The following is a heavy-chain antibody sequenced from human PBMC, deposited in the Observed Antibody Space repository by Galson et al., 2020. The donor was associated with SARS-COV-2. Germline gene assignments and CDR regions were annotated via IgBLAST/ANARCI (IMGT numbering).Heavy chain of an antibody. J-gene: IGHJ1*01. D-gene: IGHD3-16*02. Sequence: ASETLSLTCTVSGGSMRNYYWSWIRQPAGKGLEWIGRVDASGSTTYAFSLKSRLTLSIDTSKKQFYLRLNSVTAADTAIYYCARDISYFYHNTSYHDGLEDWGQGTLVAVSA. CDR2: VDASGST. CDR3: ARDISYFYHNTSYHDGLED. CDR1: GGSMRNYY. V-gene: IGHV4-4*07.